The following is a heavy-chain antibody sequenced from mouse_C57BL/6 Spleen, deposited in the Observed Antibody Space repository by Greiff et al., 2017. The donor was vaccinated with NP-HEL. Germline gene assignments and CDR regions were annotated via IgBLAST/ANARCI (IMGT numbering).Heavy chain of an antibody. CDR3: AREGPLLGYFDY. V-gene: IGHV5-16*01. D-gene: IGHD2-1*01. Sequence: EVQVVESEGGLVQPGSSMKLSCTASGFTFSDYYMAWVRQVPEKGLEWVANINYDGSSTYYLDSLKSRFIISRDNAKNILYLQMSSLKSEDTATYYCAREGPLLGYFDYWGQGTTLTVSS. CDR1: GFTFSDYY. CDR2: INYDGSST. J-gene: IGHJ2*01.